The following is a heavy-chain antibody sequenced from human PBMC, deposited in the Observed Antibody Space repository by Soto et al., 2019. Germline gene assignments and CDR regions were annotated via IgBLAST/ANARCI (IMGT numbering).Heavy chain of an antibody. Sequence: PGGSLRLSCAASGFTFSNAWMSWFRQAPGKGLEWVGRIKSKTDGGTTDYAAPVKGRFTISRDDSKNTLYLQMNSLKTEDTAVYYCTTYDYYYYYGMDVWGQGTTVTVSS. V-gene: IGHV3-15*01. J-gene: IGHJ6*02. CDR2: IKSKTDGGTT. CDR3: TTYDYYYYYGMDV. CDR1: GFTFSNAW.